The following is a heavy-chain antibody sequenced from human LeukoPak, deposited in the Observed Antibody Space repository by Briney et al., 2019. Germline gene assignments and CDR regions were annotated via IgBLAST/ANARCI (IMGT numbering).Heavy chain of an antibody. CDR3: ARDHWRGTAYCGGDCYSPLPYYYYGMDV. CDR2: ISAYNGNT. J-gene: IGHJ6*02. Sequence: GASVKVSCKASGYTFTSYGISWVRQAPGQGLDWRGWISAYNGNTNYAQKLQGRVTMTTDTSTSTAYMELRSLRSDDTAVYYCARDHWRGTAYCGGDCYSPLPYYYYGMDVWGQGTTVTVSS. CDR1: GYTFTSYG. V-gene: IGHV1-18*01. D-gene: IGHD2-21*02.